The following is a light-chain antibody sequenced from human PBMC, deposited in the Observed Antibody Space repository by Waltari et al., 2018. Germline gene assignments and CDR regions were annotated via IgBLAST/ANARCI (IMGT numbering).Light chain of an antibody. CDR1: SNDIGGSNY. V-gene: IGLV2-14*01. CDR3: SSFTRTVL. Sequence: QSALTQPASVSGSPGQSVTISCTGTSNDIGGSNYVSWYQHRPGKAPKLIIYDVNNRPSGVSGRFSGSKSGNTASLTISGLQAEDETDYYCSSFTRTVLFGGGTKLTVL. J-gene: IGLJ2*01. CDR2: DVN.